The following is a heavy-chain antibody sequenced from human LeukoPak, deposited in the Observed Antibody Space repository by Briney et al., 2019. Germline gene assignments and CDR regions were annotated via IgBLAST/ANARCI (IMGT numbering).Heavy chain of an antibody. D-gene: IGHD3-22*01. V-gene: IGHV4-30-4*01. Sequence: SETLSLTCTVSSGSICRGDYYWSWIRQPPGKGLEWNGYIYYRGSTYYHPSLKSRVTISVDTSKNQFSLKLSSVTAADTAVYYCARGDDSSGYYLYWGQGTLVTVSS. J-gene: IGHJ4*02. CDR2: IYYRGST. CDR3: ARGDDSSGYYLY. CDR1: SGSICRGDYY.